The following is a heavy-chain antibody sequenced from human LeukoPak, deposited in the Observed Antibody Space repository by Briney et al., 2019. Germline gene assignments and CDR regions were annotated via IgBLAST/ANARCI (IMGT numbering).Heavy chain of an antibody. V-gene: IGHV4-34*01. J-gene: IGHJ4*02. D-gene: IGHD3-22*01. CDR1: GGSFSGYY. Sequence: PSETLSLTCAVYGGSFSGYYWSWIRQPPGKGLEWIGEINHSGSTNYNPSLKSRVTISVDTSKNQFSLKLSSVTAADTAVYYCARDIITTSRGGYWGQGTLVTVSS. CDR3: ARDIITTSRGGY. CDR2: INHSGST.